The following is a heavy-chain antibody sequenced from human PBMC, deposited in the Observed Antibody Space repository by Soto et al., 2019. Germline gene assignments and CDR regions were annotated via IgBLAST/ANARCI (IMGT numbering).Heavy chain of an antibody. V-gene: IGHV4-34*01. CDR3: ARAPFYDFWSGYPGGWFDP. J-gene: IGHJ5*02. CDR1: GGSFSGYY. D-gene: IGHD3-3*01. Sequence: QVQLQQWGAGLLKPSETLSLTCAVYGGSFSGYYWSWIRQPPGKGLEWIGEINHSGSTNYNPSLKSRVTISVDTSKNQFSLKLSSVTAADTAVYYCARAPFYDFWSGYPGGWFDPWGQGTLVTVSS. CDR2: INHSGST.